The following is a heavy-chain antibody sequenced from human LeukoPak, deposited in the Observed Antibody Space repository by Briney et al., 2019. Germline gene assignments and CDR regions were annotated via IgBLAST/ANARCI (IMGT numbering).Heavy chain of an antibody. CDR2: IDCSDSYT. D-gene: IGHD4-17*01. CDR3: ARATADYETDFDY. Sequence: GESLQSSSKGSGSGFTSYWISWVRQMPGKGREWMGRIDCSDSYTNYSPSFQGHVTISADKSISTAYLQWSSLKASDTAMYYCARATADYETDFDYWGQGTLVTVSS. CDR1: GSGFTSYW. V-gene: IGHV5-10-1*01. J-gene: IGHJ4*02.